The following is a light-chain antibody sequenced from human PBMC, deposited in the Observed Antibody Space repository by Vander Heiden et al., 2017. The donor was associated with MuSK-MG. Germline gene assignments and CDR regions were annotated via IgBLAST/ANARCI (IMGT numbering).Light chain of an antibody. Sequence: QSALTQPPSASGSPGQSVTISCTGTSSDVGGYNYVSWYQQHPGKAPKLMFYEVSKRPSGVPDRFSGSKSANTASLTASGLQAEDEADYYCSSYAVSNNFVVFGGGTKLTVL. J-gene: IGLJ2*01. CDR3: SSYAVSNNFVV. CDR1: SSDVGGYNY. V-gene: IGLV2-8*01. CDR2: EVS.